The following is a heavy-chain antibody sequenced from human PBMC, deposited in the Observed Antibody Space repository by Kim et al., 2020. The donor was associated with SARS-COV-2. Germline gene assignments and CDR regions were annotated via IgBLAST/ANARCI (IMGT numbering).Heavy chain of an antibody. V-gene: IGHV4-39*01. D-gene: IGHD6-19*01. Sequence: NPSLKSPVTISVDTSKNQFALTPSSVTAADTAVYYCARQLRYSSGHTMDPWGQGTLVTVSS. CDR3: ARQLRYSSGHTMDP. J-gene: IGHJ5*02.